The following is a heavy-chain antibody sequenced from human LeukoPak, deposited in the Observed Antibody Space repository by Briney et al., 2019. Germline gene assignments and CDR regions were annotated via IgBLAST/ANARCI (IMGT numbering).Heavy chain of an antibody. Sequence: APVKVSCKASGYTFTGYYMHWVRQAPGQGLEWMGWINPNSGGTNYAQKFQGRVTMTRDTSISTAYMELSRLRSDDTAVYYCARVRRIAAAGTGYFQHWGQGTLVTVSS. D-gene: IGHD6-13*01. V-gene: IGHV1-2*02. CDR3: ARVRRIAAAGTGYFQH. CDR2: INPNSGGT. J-gene: IGHJ1*01. CDR1: GYTFTGYY.